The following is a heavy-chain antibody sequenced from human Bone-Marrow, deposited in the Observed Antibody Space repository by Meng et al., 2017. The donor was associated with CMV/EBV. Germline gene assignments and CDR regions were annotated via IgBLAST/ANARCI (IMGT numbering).Heavy chain of an antibody. CDR1: GGSISSGGYY. Sequence: SETLSLTCTVSGGSISSGGYYWSWIRQHPGKGLEWIGYIYYSGSTYYNPSLKSRVTISVDTSKNQFSLRLSSVTAADTALYYCARVLRRLGTWLHHGLFDSWGQGTLVTVSS. J-gene: IGHJ4*02. CDR2: IYYSGST. CDR3: ARVLRRLGTWLHHGLFDS. V-gene: IGHV4-30-4*08. D-gene: IGHD3-16*01.